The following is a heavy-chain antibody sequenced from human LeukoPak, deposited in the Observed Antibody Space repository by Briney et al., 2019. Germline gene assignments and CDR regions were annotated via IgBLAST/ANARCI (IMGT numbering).Heavy chain of an antibody. Sequence: GASVKVSYKPSGYTFTSYYMHWVRQAPGQGLEWMGIINPSGGSTSYAQKCQVRITMARDMTTSTVYMRLSSLGSEDTAVYYCARERCSGGSCYSQIDYWGQGTLVTVSS. CDR1: GYTFTSYY. V-gene: IGHV1-46*01. J-gene: IGHJ4*02. D-gene: IGHD2-15*01. CDR3: ARERCSGGSCYSQIDY. CDR2: INPSGGST.